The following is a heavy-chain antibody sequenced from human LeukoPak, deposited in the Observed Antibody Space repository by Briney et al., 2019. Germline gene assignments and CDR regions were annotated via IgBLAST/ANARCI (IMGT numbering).Heavy chain of an antibody. CDR3: ARDFFAPYYYDSSPSAY. CDR2: ISYDGSNK. V-gene: IGHV3-30-3*01. CDR1: GFTFSSYA. Sequence: GGSLRLSCAASGFTFSSYAMHWVRQAPGKGLEWVAVISYDGSNKYYADSVKGRFTISRDNSKNTLYLQMNSLRAEATAVYYCARDFFAPYYYDSSPSAYWGQGTLVTVSS. J-gene: IGHJ4*02. D-gene: IGHD3-22*01.